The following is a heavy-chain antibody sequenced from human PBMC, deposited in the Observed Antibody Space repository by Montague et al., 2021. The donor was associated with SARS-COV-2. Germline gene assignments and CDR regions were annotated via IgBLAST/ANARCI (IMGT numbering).Heavy chain of an antibody. CDR1: GFTFSYYG. CDR3: ARDLSGRFDL. J-gene: IGHJ5*02. V-gene: IGHV3-30*03. Sequence: SLRLSCAASGFTFSYYGMFWVRQAPGRGPEWVAIFLADGRNIYYADSVKGRFTVSRDNSRDTLYLQMNSLRVEDTAMYYCARDLSGRFDLWGQGTLVTVSS. CDR2: FLADGRNI.